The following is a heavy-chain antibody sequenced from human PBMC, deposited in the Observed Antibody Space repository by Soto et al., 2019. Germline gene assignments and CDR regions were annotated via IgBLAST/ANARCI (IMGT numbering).Heavy chain of an antibody. CDR1: GYTFTSYG. CDR3: ARDLSGVYYYYGMDV. CDR2: ISAYNGNT. J-gene: IGHJ6*02. V-gene: IGHV1-18*04. Sequence: ASVKVSCKASGYTFTSYGISWVRQAPGQGLEWMGWISAYNGNTNYAQKLQGRVTMTTDTSTSTAYMELRSLRSDDTAVYYCARDLSGVYYYYGMDVWGQGTTVTVSS. D-gene: IGHD2-8*01.